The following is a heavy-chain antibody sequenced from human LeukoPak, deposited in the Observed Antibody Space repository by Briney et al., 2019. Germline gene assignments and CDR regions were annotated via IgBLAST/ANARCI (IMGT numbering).Heavy chain of an antibody. Sequence: QPGGSLRLSCAAAGFTFSSYSMNWVRQAPGKGLEWVSYISSSSSTIYYADSVKGRFTISRDNAKNSLYLQMNSVRAEATAVYYCARDWSDTAVDYWGQGTLVTVSS. D-gene: IGHD5-18*01. CDR3: ARDWSDTAVDY. J-gene: IGHJ4*02. CDR1: GFTFSSYS. V-gene: IGHV3-48*01. CDR2: ISSSSSTI.